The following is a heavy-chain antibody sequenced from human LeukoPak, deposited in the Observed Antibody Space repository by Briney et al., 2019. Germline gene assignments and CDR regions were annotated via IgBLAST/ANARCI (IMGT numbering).Heavy chain of an antibody. Sequence: PGGSPRLSCAASGFTFSGYGMHWVRQAPGKGLEWVAFIRYDGSNEYYADSVKGRFTISRDKSKNTLSLQMNGLRVEDTAVYYCAKVMPPGRIRFYSYYMDVWGKGTTVTVSS. CDR1: GFTFSGYG. CDR2: IRYDGSNE. J-gene: IGHJ6*03. CDR3: AKVMPPGRIRFYSYYMDV. V-gene: IGHV3-30*02. D-gene: IGHD2-15*01.